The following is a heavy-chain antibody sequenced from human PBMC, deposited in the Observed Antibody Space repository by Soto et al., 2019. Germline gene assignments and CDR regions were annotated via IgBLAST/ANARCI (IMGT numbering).Heavy chain of an antibody. CDR3: ARGVSAGVDY. Sequence: ASVKVSCKASGYSFTSLDINWVRQTAGQGLEWMGWMEPSTGRTGYAQKFQGRVTMTRDTSINTAYMELTTLTSDDTAFYYCARGVSAGVDYWGQGTMVTVSA. V-gene: IGHV1-8*01. D-gene: IGHD1-26*01. J-gene: IGHJ4*02. CDR1: GYSFTSLD. CDR2: MEPSTGRT.